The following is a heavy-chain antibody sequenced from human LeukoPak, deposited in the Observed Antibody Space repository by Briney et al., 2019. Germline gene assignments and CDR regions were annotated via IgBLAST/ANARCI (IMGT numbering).Heavy chain of an antibody. V-gene: IGHV4-39*01. CDR2: IYYSGST. Sequence: SETLSLTCTVSGGSTSSSSYYWGWIRQPPGKGLEWIGSIYYSGSTYYNPSLKSRVTISVDTSKNQFSLKLSSVTAADTAVYYCAREGYGDYWFDPWGQGTLVTVSS. D-gene: IGHD4-17*01. CDR1: GGSTSSSSYY. J-gene: IGHJ5*02. CDR3: AREGYGDYWFDP.